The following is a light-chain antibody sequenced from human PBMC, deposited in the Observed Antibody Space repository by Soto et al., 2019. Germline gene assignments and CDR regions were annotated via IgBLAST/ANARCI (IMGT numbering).Light chain of an antibody. CDR2: LGS. Sequence: EIVMTQSPPSLTVTPGEPASIPCRSSQRLLHSNGNNFLDWYLQYPGQSPQLLIYLGSNRASGVPDRVSGSAAGTDFTLKISRVEAEDVGVYYCMQALQTPYTFGQGTRLEIK. CDR1: QRLLHSNGNNF. J-gene: IGKJ2*01. CDR3: MQALQTPYT. V-gene: IGKV2-28*01.